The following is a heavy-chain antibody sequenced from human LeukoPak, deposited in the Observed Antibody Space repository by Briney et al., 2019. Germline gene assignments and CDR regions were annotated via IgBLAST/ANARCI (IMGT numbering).Heavy chain of an antibody. D-gene: IGHD3-10*01. Sequence: PSETLSLTCTVSGDSIRSYYWSWIRQPPGKGLEWIGYIYYSGSTNYNPSLKSRVTISVDTSKNQFSLRLSSVTAADTAVYYCARHGSGTYYTLNWFDPWGQGTLVTVSS. CDR2: IYYSGST. CDR3: ARHGSGTYYTLNWFDP. CDR1: GDSIRSYY. V-gene: IGHV4-59*08. J-gene: IGHJ5*02.